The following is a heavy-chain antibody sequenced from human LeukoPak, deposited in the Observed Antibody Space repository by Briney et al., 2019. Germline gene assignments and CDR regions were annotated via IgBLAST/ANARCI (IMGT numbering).Heavy chain of an antibody. J-gene: IGHJ4*02. CDR1: GGTFSSYA. CDR2: IIPIFGTA. CDR3: ARTPLSDSSGWYYFDY. Sequence: SXXVSCKASGGTFSSYAISWVRQAPGQGVEWMGGIIPIFGTANYAQKFQGRVTITTDESTSTAYMELSSLRSEDTAVYYCARTPLSDSSGWYYFDYWGQGTLVTVSS. V-gene: IGHV1-69*05. D-gene: IGHD6-19*01.